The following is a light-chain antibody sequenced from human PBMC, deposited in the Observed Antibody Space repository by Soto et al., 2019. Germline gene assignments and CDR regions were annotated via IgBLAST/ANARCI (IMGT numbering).Light chain of an antibody. CDR1: QGIRNY. CDR3: QKYISAPFT. J-gene: IGKJ3*01. V-gene: IGKV1-27*01. CDR2: GAS. Sequence: DIQMTQSPSSLSASVGDRVTITCRASQGIRNYLAWYQQKPGKVPRLLIYGASTLQSGVPSRFSGCGSGTDFTLTISSLQPEDVATYYCQKYISAPFTFGPGTSVDIK.